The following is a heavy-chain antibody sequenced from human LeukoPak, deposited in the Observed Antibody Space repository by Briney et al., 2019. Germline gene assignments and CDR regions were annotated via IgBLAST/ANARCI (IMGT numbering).Heavy chain of an antibody. D-gene: IGHD3-22*01. Sequence: GGSLRLSCEGSGFTFSNYWMGWVRQAPGKGLQWVANIKTDGSEKYYVDSVKGRFTISRDNAKNSLYLQMNSLRAEDTAVYYCAREEPDATDYYDSSLDAFDIWGQGTMVTVSS. CDR2: IKTDGSEK. CDR1: GFTFSNYW. J-gene: IGHJ3*02. CDR3: AREEPDATDYYDSSLDAFDI. V-gene: IGHV3-7*01.